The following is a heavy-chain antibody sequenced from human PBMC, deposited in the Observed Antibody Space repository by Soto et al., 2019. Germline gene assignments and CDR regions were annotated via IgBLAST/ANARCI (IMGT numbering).Heavy chain of an antibody. CDR1: GFTFGDYA. Sequence: GGSLRLSCTASGFTFGDYAMSWFRQAPGKGLEWVGFIRSKAYGGTTEYAASVKGRFTISRDDSKSIAYLQMNSLKTEDTAVYYCTRDKYYDILTGPPAIDYWGRGTLVTVSS. J-gene: IGHJ4*02. D-gene: IGHD3-9*01. CDR2: IRSKAYGGTT. V-gene: IGHV3-49*03. CDR3: TRDKYYDILTGPPAIDY.